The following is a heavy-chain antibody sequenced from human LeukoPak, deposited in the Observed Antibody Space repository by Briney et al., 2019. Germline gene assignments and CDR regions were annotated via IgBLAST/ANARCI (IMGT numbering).Heavy chain of an antibody. CDR2: ISGSGAST. Sequence: GGSLRLSCAASGFTFSTYAMSWARQAPGKGLEWVSVISGSGASTYYADSVKGRFTISRDNSKNTQYLQMNSLRAEDTAVYYCAKGIVPAPNGAFDIWGQGTMVTVSS. V-gene: IGHV3-23*01. D-gene: IGHD2-2*01. CDR1: GFTFSTYA. J-gene: IGHJ3*02. CDR3: AKGIVPAPNGAFDI.